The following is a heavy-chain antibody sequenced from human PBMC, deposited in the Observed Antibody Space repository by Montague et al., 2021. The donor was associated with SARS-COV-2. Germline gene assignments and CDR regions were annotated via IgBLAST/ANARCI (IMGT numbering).Heavy chain of an antibody. V-gene: IGHV3-23*01. CDR2: ITGSGGST. D-gene: IGHD1-26*01. CDR3: AKGGVWERRGLTTFDY. J-gene: IGHJ4*02. Sequence: SLRLSCAASGFTFSSYARSWVRQAPGKGLEWVSTITGSGGSTYYADCVKGRFTISRDNSKNTLYLQMNSLRAEDTAVYYCAKGGVWERRGLTTFDYWGQGTLVTVSS. CDR1: GFTFSSYA.